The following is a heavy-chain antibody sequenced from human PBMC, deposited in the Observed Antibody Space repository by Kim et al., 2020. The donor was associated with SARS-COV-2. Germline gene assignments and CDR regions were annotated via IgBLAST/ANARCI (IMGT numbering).Heavy chain of an antibody. CDR1: GFTFSDYY. CDR3: ARDRRYYYDSSGYFECI. CDR2: ISSSGSTI. V-gene: IGHV3-11*04. D-gene: IGHD3-22*01. J-gene: IGHJ4*02. Sequence: GGSLRLSCAASGFTFSDYYMSWIRQAPGKGLEWVSYISSSGSTIYYADSVKGRFTISRDNAKNSLYLQMNSLRAEDTAVYYCARDRRYYYDSSGYFECIWGQGTLVTVSS.